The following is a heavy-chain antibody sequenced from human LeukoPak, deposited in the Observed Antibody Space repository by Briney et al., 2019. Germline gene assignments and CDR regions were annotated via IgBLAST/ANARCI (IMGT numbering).Heavy chain of an antibody. CDR1: GFTVSSNY. D-gene: IGHD6-6*01. CDR3: ARQGVYSGSSDFGGFDY. J-gene: IGHJ4*02. CDR2: IYSGGST. Sequence: AGGSLRLSCAASGFTVSSNYMSWVRQAPGKGLEWVSVIYSGGSTYYADSVKGRFTISRDNSKNTLYLQMNSLRAEDTAVYYCARQGVYSGSSDFGGFDYWGQGTLVTVSS. V-gene: IGHV3-53*01.